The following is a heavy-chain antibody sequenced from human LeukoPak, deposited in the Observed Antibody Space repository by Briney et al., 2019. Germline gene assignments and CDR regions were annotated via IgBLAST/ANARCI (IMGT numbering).Heavy chain of an antibody. V-gene: IGHV3-43*01. D-gene: IGHD6-19*01. J-gene: IGHJ4*02. CDR2: ISWDGGST. CDR1: GFTFDDYT. Sequence: QPGGSLRLSCAASGFTFDDYTMHWVRQAPGKGLEWVSLISWDGGSTYYADSVKGRFTISRDNAKNSLYLQMNSLRAEDTAVYYCARALLSSGWPPTPFDYWGQGTLVTVSS. CDR3: ARALLSSGWPPTPFDY.